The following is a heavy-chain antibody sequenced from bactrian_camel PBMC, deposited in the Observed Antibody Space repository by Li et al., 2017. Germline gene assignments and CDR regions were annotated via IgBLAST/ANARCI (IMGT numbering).Heavy chain of an antibody. D-gene: IGHD5*01. CDR1: GFTFSTYP. CDR2: INPDGGST. J-gene: IGHJ4*01. V-gene: IGHV3S40*01. CDR3: AKDGPWGWGEYDQ. Sequence: VQLVESGGGLVQPGGSLRLSCATSGFTFSTYPMSWVRQAPGKGLEWVSSINPDGGSTYYTDSVKGRLTVSRDNAKNTLYLQLHSLKPEDTAMYYCAKDGPWGWGEYDQWGQGTQVTGS.